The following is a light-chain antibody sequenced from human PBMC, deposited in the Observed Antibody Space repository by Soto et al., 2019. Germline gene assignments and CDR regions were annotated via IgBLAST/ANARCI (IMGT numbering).Light chain of an antibody. CDR3: QQYNNWPMWT. CDR1: QSITRN. CDR2: GAS. V-gene: IGKV3-15*01. J-gene: IGKJ1*01. Sequence: TISAATLSLSALSRRIHYFPSSQSITRNLAWYQQSPGQAPRLLIYGASTRATGIPARFSGSGSGTEFTLTINSLQSEDFAVYYCQQYNNWPMWTFGQGIKV.